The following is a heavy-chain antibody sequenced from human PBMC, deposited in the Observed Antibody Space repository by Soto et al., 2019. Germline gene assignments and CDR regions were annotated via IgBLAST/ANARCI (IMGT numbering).Heavy chain of an antibody. CDR3: ARDFNYGSGRDPYYYYMDV. Sequence: QVQMVQSGGEVKKPGASVKVSCKTSGYTFSNYGISWVRQAPGQGLEWMGWISPYNGNTKYAQKFQGRVTMTTDTSTSTAYMELRSLKSDGTAVYYCARDFNYGSGRDPYYYYMDVWGKGTTVTVSS. D-gene: IGHD3-10*01. CDR1: GYTFSNYG. J-gene: IGHJ6*03. V-gene: IGHV1-18*01. CDR2: ISPYNGNT.